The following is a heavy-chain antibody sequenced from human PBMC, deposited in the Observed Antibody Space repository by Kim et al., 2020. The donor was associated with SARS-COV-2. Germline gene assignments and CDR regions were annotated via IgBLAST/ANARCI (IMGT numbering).Heavy chain of an antibody. Sequence: SETLSLTCAVYGGSFSGYYWSWIRQPPGKGLEWIGEINHSGSTNYNPSLKSRVTISVDTSKNQFSLKLSSVTAADTAVYYCARVSPRYDYVWGSYRYLDAFDIWGQGTMVTVSS. D-gene: IGHD3-16*02. CDR2: INHSGST. V-gene: IGHV4-34*01. J-gene: IGHJ3*02. CDR3: ARVSPRYDYVWGSYRYLDAFDI. CDR1: GGSFSGYY.